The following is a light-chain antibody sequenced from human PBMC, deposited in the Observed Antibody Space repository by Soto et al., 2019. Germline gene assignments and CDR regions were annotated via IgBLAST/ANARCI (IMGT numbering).Light chain of an antibody. J-gene: IGLJ3*02. CDR1: SSDIGAYNY. CDR3: SSYTTSLTLV. CDR2: GLT. Sequence: QSVLTQPASVSGSPGQSITISCTATSSDIGAYNYVSWYQQHPGKAPKLLIYGLTNRPSGVSNRFSGSKSGNTASLTISGLQAEDDADYYCSSYTTSLTLVFGGGTKLTVL. V-gene: IGLV2-14*01.